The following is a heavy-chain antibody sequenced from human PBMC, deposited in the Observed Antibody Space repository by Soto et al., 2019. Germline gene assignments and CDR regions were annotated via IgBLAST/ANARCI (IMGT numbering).Heavy chain of an antibody. CDR1: GITLAAHG. J-gene: IGHJ6*02. D-gene: IGHD2-8*01. CDR3: ARVRNNNDKRLDV. V-gene: IGHV3-33*01. Sequence: RGSLRLSCVTSGITLAAHGMHWFRQAPGKGLEWVALSWYDGKTFYGDSVKGRFTISRDTSTVFLDMGSLRPDDTAVYFCARVRNNNDKRLDVWGQGTTVTVSS. CDR2: SWYDGKT.